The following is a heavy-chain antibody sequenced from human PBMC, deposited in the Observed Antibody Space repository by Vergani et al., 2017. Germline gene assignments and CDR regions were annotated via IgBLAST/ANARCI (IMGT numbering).Heavy chain of an antibody. Sequence: QVKLQESGPGLLKPPGTLSLTCAVSGDSISSNNCWTWVRQPPGKGLEWIGHIHTGGSTDLNPSFKSRVSISVDTSKSQFSLKLNSVTVADTAVYYCARSRPYCTSGSCPAIWGQGTLVTVSS. CDR2: IHTGGST. CDR3: ARSRPYCTSGSCPAI. D-gene: IGHD2-15*01. V-gene: IGHV4-4*03. J-gene: IGHJ4*02. CDR1: GDSISSNNC.